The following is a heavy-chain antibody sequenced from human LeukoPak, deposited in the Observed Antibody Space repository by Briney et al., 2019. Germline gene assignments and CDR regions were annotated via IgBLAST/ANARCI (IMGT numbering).Heavy chain of an antibody. J-gene: IGHJ3*02. V-gene: IGHV4-59*08. Sequence: SETLSLTCTVSCGSISSYYWSWIRQPPGKGLEWIGYIYYSGSTNYNPSLKSRVTISVDTSKNQFSLKLSSVTAADTAVYYCARHVSLRFLEWLLPKSDAYDIWGQGTMVTVSS. CDR2: IYYSGST. D-gene: IGHD3-3*01. CDR1: CGSISSYY. CDR3: ARHVSLRFLEWLLPKSDAYDI.